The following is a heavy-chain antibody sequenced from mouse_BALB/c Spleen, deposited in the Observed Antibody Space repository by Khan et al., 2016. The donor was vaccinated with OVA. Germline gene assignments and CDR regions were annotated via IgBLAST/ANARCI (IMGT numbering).Heavy chain of an antibody. Sequence: VQLKESGPGLVKPSQSLSLTCTVTGYSITTNYAWDWIRQFPGNKLEWMGYISYSGSTSNNPSLKSRISITRDTSKNQFFLQLNSVTTEETATYYCARKNYYGYAVDYWGQGTSVTVCS. V-gene: IGHV3-2*02. CDR1: GYSITTNYA. D-gene: IGHD1-1*01. J-gene: IGHJ4*01. CDR2: ISYSGST. CDR3: ARKNYYGYAVDY.